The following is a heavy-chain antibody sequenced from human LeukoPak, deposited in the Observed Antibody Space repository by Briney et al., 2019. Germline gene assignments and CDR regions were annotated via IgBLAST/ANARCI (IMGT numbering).Heavy chain of an antibody. V-gene: IGHV4-4*07. Sequence: SETLSLTCSVSGGSVSRYYWSWIRQPAGKGLEWIGRIYPSGTTHYNPSLKSRVTMSVDTSKNQFSLKLTSVTAADTAVYYCADDFGDWGQGTLVTVSS. CDR1: GGSVSRYY. CDR2: IYPSGTT. D-gene: IGHD4-17*01. J-gene: IGHJ4*02. CDR3: ADDFGD.